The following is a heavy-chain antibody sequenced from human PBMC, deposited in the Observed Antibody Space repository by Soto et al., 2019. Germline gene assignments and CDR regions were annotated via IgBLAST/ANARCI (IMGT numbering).Heavy chain of an antibody. CDR1: GASVSSGGFS. Sequence: QLQLQESGSGLVKPSQTLSLTCDVSGASVSSGGFSWTWIRQPPGKGLEWIGCVYHRASTSYNPSLQGRVSISVDSSQKRFSLTLTSASAAHTSVYYSARAFEAPRSLPDFDSWGQGILLTISS. CDR3: ARAFEAPRSLPDFDS. V-gene: IGHV4-30-2*01. CDR2: VYHRAST. D-gene: IGHD3-9*01. J-gene: IGHJ4*02.